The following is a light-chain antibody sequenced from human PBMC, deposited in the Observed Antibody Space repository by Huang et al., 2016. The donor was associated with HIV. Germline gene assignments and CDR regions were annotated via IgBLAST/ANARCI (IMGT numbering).Light chain of an antibody. CDR2: EAS. Sequence: DIQMTQSSATLSASVGDRVIITCRASQSIGTWLAWYQQKPGKAPNLLIYEASTLESGVPSRFSGGGSGTEFTLTINRLQPDDFATYYCQHYNSFPWTFGQGTKVEV. J-gene: IGKJ1*01. CDR1: QSIGTW. V-gene: IGKV1-5*03. CDR3: QHYNSFPWT.